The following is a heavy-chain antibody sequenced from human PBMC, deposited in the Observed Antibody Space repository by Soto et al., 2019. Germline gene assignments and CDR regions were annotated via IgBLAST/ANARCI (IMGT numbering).Heavy chain of an antibody. Sequence: SETLSLTCTVSGGSITDYSWVWIRQPARKGLEWIGRIFSSGSTNYNPSLKGRITMSLDTSKNQFSLKLNSATATDTAVYFCARDQGVVVTADNWFDPWGQGILVTV. CDR2: IFSSGST. CDR3: ARDQGVVVTADNWFDP. D-gene: IGHD2-21*02. CDR1: GGSITDYS. V-gene: IGHV4-4*07. J-gene: IGHJ5*02.